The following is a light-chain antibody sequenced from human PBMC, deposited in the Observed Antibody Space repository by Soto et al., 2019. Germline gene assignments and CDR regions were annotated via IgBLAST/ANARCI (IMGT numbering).Light chain of an antibody. J-gene: IGLJ1*01. CDR3: SSYTTSSNYG. V-gene: IGLV2-14*01. CDR2: EFS. CDR1: SSDVGSYNF. Sequence: QSVLTQPASVSGSPGQSITISCTGTSSDVGSYNFVSWYQQLPGKAPNLMIYEFSNRPSGVANRFSGSKSGNTASLTISGLQAEDEADYYCSSYTTSSNYGFGSGTKVTVL.